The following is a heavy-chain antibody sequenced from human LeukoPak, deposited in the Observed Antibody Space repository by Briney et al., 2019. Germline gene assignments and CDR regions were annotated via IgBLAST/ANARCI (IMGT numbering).Heavy chain of an antibody. CDR2: IIPTFGTA. CDR1: GGTFSSYA. J-gene: IGHJ4*02. Sequence: SVKVSCKASGGTFSSYAISWVRQAPGHGLEWMGGIIPTFGTANYAQKFQGRVTTTADESTSTAYMELSSLRSEDTAVYYCARARGRGGFDYWGQGTLVTVSS. V-gene: IGHV1-69*13. CDR3: ARARGRGGFDY. D-gene: IGHD1-26*01.